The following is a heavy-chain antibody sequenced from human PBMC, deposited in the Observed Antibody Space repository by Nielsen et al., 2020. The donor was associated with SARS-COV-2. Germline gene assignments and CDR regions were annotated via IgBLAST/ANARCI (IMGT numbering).Heavy chain of an antibody. V-gene: IGHV3-21*01. J-gene: IGHJ6*03. Sequence: GGSLRLSCAASGFTFSSYSMNWVRQAPGKGLEWVSSISSSSSYIYYADSVKGRFTTSRDNAKNSLYLQMNSLRAEDTAVYYCARDRLCSSTSCYYYYYYMDVWGKGTTVTVSS. CDR3: ARDRLCSSTSCYYYYYYMDV. D-gene: IGHD2-2*01. CDR1: GFTFSSYS. CDR2: ISSSSSYI.